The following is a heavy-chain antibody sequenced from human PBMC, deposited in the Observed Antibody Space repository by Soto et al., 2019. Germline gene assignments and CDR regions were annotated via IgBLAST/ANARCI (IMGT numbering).Heavy chain of an antibody. CDR1: GFHFHCTA. Sequence: GGFLKLFFAGPGFHFHCTARHWVRQAPGKGLEWVAVIWYDVSNKYYADSVKGRFTISRDNSKNTLYLQMNSLRAEDTAVYYCARDAGYSSSWFDYWGQGT. J-gene: IGHJ4*02. D-gene: IGHD6-13*01. CDR2: IWYDVSNK. V-gene: IGHV3-33*01. CDR3: ARDAGYSSSWFDY.